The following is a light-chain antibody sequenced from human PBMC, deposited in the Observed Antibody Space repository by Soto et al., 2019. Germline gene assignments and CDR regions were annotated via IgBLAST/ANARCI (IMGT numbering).Light chain of an antibody. Sequence: QSALTQPASVSGSPGQSITISCTGVSSDVGGYKYVSWYQQHPGKAPKVMIYEISKRPSGVSDRFSGSKTGKTASLTISGLQAEDEADYYCSSYTSSNKVFGGGTKVTVL. J-gene: IGLJ2*01. CDR3: SSYTSSNKV. CDR2: EIS. V-gene: IGLV2-14*01. CDR1: SSDVGGYKY.